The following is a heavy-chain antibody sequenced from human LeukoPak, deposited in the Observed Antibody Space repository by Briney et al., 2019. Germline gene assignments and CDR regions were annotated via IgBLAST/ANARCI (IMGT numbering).Heavy chain of an antibody. D-gene: IGHD2-15*01. CDR2: IKQDGSEK. V-gene: IGHV3-7*01. J-gene: IGHJ4*02. CDR3: ARDDTLGYCSGGSCYFPDY. CDR1: GFTFSSYW. Sequence: GGSLRLSCAASGFTFSSYWMSWVRQAPGKGLEWVANIKQDGSEKYYVDSVKGRFTISRDNAKNSLYLQMNSLRAEDTAVYYCARDDTLGYCSGGSCYFPDYWGQGTLVTVSS.